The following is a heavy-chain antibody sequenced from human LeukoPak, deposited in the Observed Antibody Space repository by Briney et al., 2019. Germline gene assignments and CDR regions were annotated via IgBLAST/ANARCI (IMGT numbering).Heavy chain of an antibody. J-gene: IGHJ4*02. CDR2: IYYSGSS. D-gene: IGHD4-17*01. Sequence: PSETLSLTCSVSGGSISTYHWTWIRQPPGKGLEWMGFIYYSGSSYYNPSLKSRVTMSVDTSKNQFSLKLTSVTAADTAFYYCAGADRHDYGEDYWGQGTLVTVSS. V-gene: IGHV4-59*04. CDR3: AGADRHDYGEDY. CDR1: GGSISTYH.